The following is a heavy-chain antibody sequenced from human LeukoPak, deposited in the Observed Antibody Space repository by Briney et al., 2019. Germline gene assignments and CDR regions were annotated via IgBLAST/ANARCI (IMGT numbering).Heavy chain of an antibody. D-gene: IGHD5-24*01. Sequence: ASVTVSCKASGYTFTGHYMHWVRQAPGHGLDSLGWINVDSGDTSSAQKFQGRVTMTRDTSISTAYMELSSLRSDDTAVYYCGRDAGDGYNPADYWGQGTLVTVSS. CDR3: GRDAGDGYNPADY. CDR1: GYTFTGHY. J-gene: IGHJ4*02. CDR2: INVDSGDT. V-gene: IGHV1-2*02.